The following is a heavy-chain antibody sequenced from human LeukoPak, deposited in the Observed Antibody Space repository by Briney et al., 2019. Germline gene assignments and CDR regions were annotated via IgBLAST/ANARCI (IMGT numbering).Heavy chain of an antibody. CDR3: AKDSASGLPSDI. CDR1: GSTFSIYG. CDR2: IRYDGTNK. J-gene: IGHJ3*02. V-gene: IGHV3-30*02. D-gene: IGHD3-3*01. Sequence: PGGSLRLSCAASGSTFSIYGMHWVRQAPGRGLEWVAFIRYDGTNKFYADSVKDRFTISRDNSKNTLYLQINSLRAEDTAVYYCAKDSASGLPSDIWGQGTMVTVSS.